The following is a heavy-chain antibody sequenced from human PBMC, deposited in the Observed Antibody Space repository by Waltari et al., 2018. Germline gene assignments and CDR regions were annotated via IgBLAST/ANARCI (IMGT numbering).Heavy chain of an antibody. Sequence: QVQLQESGPGLVKPSETLSLTCTVSGGSISSYYWSWIRQPAGKGLEWIGRIYTSGSTNYNPSLKRRVTMSVDTSKNQFSLKLSSVTAADTAVYYCARAGRYCSGGSCYSDWYFDLWGRGTLVTVSS. D-gene: IGHD2-15*01. CDR1: GGSISSYY. J-gene: IGHJ2*01. V-gene: IGHV4-4*07. CDR2: IYTSGST. CDR3: ARAGRYCSGGSCYSDWYFDL.